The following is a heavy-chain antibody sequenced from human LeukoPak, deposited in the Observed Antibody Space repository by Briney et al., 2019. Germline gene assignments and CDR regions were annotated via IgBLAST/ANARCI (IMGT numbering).Heavy chain of an antibody. CDR2: IYPGDSDT. D-gene: IGHD1-1*01. CDR1: PYRFTSYW. V-gene: IGHV5-51*01. Sequence: GESLKISCRGPPYRFTSYWIAWVRQMPGKGLEWVGVIYPGDSDTRYSPSFQGQVTISADKSTSFAYLQWSSLKASDTGIYYCARQVGSAFARTKYFDLWGRGTLVTVSS. J-gene: IGHJ2*01. CDR3: ARQVGSAFARTKYFDL.